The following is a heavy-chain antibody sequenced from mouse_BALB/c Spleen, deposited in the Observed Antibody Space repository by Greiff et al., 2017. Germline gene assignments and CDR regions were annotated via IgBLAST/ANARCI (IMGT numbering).Heavy chain of an antibody. CDR1: GFTFSSYT. CDR2: ISSGGSYT. CDR3: TRSYYDYDLDY. V-gene: IGHV5-6-4*01. D-gene: IGHD2-4*01. J-gene: IGHJ2*01. Sequence: EVNLVESGGGLVKPGGSLKLSCAASGFTFSSYTMSWVRQTPEKRLEWVATISSGGSYTYYPDSVKGRFTISRDNAKNTLYLQMSSLKSEDTAMYYCTRSYYDYDLDYWGQGTTLTVSS.